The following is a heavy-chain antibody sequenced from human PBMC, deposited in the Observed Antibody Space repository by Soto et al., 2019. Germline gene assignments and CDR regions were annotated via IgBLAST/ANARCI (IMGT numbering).Heavy chain of an antibody. J-gene: IGHJ4*02. D-gene: IGHD2-21*01. CDR2: GRSKVNSYTT. CDR1: GFTFSDYY. CDR3: SRAGILTTPYYTDY. V-gene: IGHV3-72*01. Sequence: EVQLVESGGGLVQPEGSLRLSCAASGFTFSDYYMDWVRQAPGKGLEWVGRGRSKVNSYTTEYAAAVKGRFTVSRDDSRNSLYLQMNSLKTGDTAMYYCSRAGILTTPYYTDYWGLGTLVTVSS.